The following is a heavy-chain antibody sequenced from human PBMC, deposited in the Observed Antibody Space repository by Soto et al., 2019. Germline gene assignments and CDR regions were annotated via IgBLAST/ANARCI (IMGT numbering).Heavy chain of an antibody. CDR3: ARENSYWYDVLNWFDP. D-gene: IGHD1-26*01. Sequence: PSQTLSLTCAISGDSVSSNSAAWNWIRQSPSRGLEWLGRTYYRSKWYNDYAVSVKRRITINPDTSKNQFSLQLNSVTPEDTGVYYWARENSYWYDVLNWFDPWGQGTLVTVSS. J-gene: IGHJ5*02. CDR2: TYYRSKWYN. CDR1: GDSVSSNSAA. V-gene: IGHV6-1*01.